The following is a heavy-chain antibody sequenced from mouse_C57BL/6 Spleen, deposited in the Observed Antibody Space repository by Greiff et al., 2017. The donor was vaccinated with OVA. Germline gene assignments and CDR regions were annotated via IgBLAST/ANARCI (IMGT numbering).Heavy chain of an antibody. CDR1: GYAFSSSW. V-gene: IGHV1-82*01. J-gene: IGHJ4*01. D-gene: IGHD4-1*02. Sequence: VQLQESGPELVKPGASVKISCKASGYAFSSSWMNWVKQRPGKGLEWIGRIYPGDGDTNYNGKFKGKATLTADKSSSTAYMQLSSLTSEDYAVYFCARSTGTEAMDYWGQGTSVTVSS. CDR2: IYPGDGDT. CDR3: ARSTGTEAMDY.